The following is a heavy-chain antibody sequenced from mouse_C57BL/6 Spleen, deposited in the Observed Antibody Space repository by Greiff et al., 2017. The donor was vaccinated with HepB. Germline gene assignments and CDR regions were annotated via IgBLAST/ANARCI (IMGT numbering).Heavy chain of an antibody. D-gene: IGHD1-1*01. CDR2: INPNNGGT. CDR1: GYTFTDYN. Sequence: VQLQQSGPELVKPGASVKMSCKASGYTFTDYNMHWVKQSHGKSLEWIGYINPNNGGTSYNQKFKGKATLTVNKSSSTAYMELRSLTSEDSAVYYCARSGYYYGSSWFAYWGQGTLVTVSA. J-gene: IGHJ3*01. CDR3: ARSGYYYGSSWFAY. V-gene: IGHV1-22*01.